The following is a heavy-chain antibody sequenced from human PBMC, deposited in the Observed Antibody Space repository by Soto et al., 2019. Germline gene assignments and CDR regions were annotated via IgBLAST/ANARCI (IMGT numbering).Heavy chain of an antibody. Sequence: PGGSLRLSCAASRFTFSDYGMHWVRQAPGKGLEWAAVISHDGSNKFYAESVEGRFTISRDNSKNTLYLQMNSLRAEDTAVYYCAKDWNFYCSGGTCYPYYYYYMDVWGKGTTVTVSS. CDR2: ISHDGSNK. V-gene: IGHV3-30*18. J-gene: IGHJ6*03. D-gene: IGHD2-15*01. CDR1: RFTFSDYG. CDR3: AKDWNFYCSGGTCYPYYYYYMDV.